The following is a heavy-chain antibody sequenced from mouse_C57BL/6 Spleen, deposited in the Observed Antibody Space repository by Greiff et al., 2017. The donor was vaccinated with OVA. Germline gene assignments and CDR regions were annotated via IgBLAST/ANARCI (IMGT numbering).Heavy chain of an antibody. D-gene: IGHD1-1*01. J-gene: IGHJ3*01. Sequence: EVKLVESGGGLVKPGGSLKLSCAASGFTFSDYGMHWVRQAPEQGLEWVAYISSGSSTIYYADTVKGRFTISRDNAKNTLFLQMTSLRSEDTAMYYCARDYYGSLFAYWGQGTLVTVSA. V-gene: IGHV5-17*01. CDR1: GFTFSDYG. CDR2: ISSGSSTI. CDR3: ARDYYGSLFAY.